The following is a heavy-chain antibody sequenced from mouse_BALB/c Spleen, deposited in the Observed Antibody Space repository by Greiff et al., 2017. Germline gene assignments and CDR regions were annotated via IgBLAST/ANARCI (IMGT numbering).Heavy chain of an antibody. CDR3: ARVYYRYDVYAMDY. V-gene: IGHV5-4*02. CDR1: GFTFSDYY. CDR2: ISDGGSYT. Sequence: EVQLVESGGGLVKPGGSLKLSCAASGFTFSDYYMYWVRQTPEKRLEWVATISDGGSYTYYPDSVKGRFTISRDNAKNNLYLQMSSLKSEDTAMYYCARVYYRYDVYAMDYWGQGTSVTVSS. D-gene: IGHD2-14*01. J-gene: IGHJ4*01.